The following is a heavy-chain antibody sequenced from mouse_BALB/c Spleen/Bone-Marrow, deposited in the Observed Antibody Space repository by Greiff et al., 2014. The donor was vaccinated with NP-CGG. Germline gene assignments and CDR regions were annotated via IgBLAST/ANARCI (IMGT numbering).Heavy chain of an antibody. CDR2: INPYNGDT. Sequence: VQLQQSGPELVKPGASVKISCKASGYSFTGFFLNWVMQSRGKSLEWIGRINPYNGDTFYNPKFEGKATLTVDKSSSTAHMEPRSLASEDSAVYYCARVYDYDAWFAYWGQGTLVTVSA. V-gene: IGHV1-20*02. CDR3: ARVYDYDAWFAY. J-gene: IGHJ3*01. CDR1: GYSFTGFF. D-gene: IGHD2-4*01.